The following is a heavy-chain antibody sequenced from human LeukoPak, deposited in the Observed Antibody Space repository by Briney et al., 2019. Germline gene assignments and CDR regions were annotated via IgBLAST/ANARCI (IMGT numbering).Heavy chain of an antibody. CDR1: DGSISSNNYY. J-gene: IGHJ5*02. CDR2: HFYSGRT. Sequence: SETLSPTCTVSDGSISSNNYYWAWIRQPPGKGLEWIGSHFYSGRTYYNPSLKSRVTISLDTSKNQFFLRLNSVTAADTALYHCARHLAVAGTSYNWFDRWGQRTQVTVSS. D-gene: IGHD6-19*01. V-gene: IGHV4-39*01. CDR3: ARHLAVAGTSYNWFDR.